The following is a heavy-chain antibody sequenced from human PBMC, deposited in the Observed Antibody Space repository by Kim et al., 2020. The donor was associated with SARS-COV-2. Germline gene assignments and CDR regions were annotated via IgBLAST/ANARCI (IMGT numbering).Heavy chain of an antibody. Sequence: GESLKISCKGSGYSFTSYWIGWVRQMPGKGLEWMGIIYPGDSDTRYSPSFQGQVTISADKSISTAYLQWSSLKASDTAMYYCARLGDCSGGSCSGEGAFDIWGQGTMVTVSS. CDR1: GYSFTSYW. V-gene: IGHV5-51*01. J-gene: IGHJ3*02. D-gene: IGHD2-15*01. CDR2: IYPGDSDT. CDR3: ARLGDCSGGSCSGEGAFDI.